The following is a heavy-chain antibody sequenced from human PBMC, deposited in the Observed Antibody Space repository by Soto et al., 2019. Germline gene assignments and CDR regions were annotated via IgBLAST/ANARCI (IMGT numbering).Heavy chain of an antibody. CDR1: GFSLTTSGVG. J-gene: IGHJ4*02. Sequence: QITLNESGPTVMKPTETLTLTCTFSGFSLTTSGVGVGWVRQSPGKAPDWLAFIYWDDDKRYSTSLKSRLTITKDTSKNQVVLTMANVDPADTATYYCAHRVLRAVFGLVTTTAIYFDFWGQGTPVVVSS. D-gene: IGHD3-3*01. CDR2: IYWDDDK. CDR3: AHRVLRAVFGLVTTTAIYFDF. V-gene: IGHV2-5*02.